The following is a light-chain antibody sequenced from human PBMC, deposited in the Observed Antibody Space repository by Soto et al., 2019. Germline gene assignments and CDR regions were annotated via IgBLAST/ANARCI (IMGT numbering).Light chain of an antibody. V-gene: IGKV3-20*01. CDR2: GAY. CDR3: HQYGTT. Sequence: EIVLTQSPGTLSLSPGERASLSCRASQSVTSTYLAWYQQKPDQAPRLLIFGAYNRAAGIPDRFSGSGSGTDFNLTISRLEPEDLAVYYCHQYGTTFGQGTKVEIK. J-gene: IGKJ1*01. CDR1: QSVTSTY.